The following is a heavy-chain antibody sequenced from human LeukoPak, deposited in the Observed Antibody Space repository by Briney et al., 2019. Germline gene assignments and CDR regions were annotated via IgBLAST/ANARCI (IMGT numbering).Heavy chain of an antibody. Sequence: ASVKISCKASGYSFTSNYVQWVRQVPGEGLEWLGLVDPENGEMTVAETFQARVTITADTSTDTAYLELSGLRSDDTAIYYYTISTLGGAFDHWGQGTLVTVST. CDR1: GYSFTSNY. CDR3: TISTLGGAFDH. J-gene: IGHJ4*02. D-gene: IGHD5-24*01. V-gene: IGHV1-69-2*01. CDR2: VDPENGEM.